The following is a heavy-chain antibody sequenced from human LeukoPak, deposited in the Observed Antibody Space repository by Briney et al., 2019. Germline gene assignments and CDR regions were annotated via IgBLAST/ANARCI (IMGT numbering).Heavy chain of an antibody. CDR1: GGSFSGYY. CDR3: ATLQGGWELVFDN. Sequence: SETLSLTCAVYGGSFSGYYWSWIRQPPGKGLEWIGEINHSGSTNYNPSLKSRVTISVDTSKNQFSLKLSSVTAADTAVYYCATLQGGWELVFDNWGQGTLVTVSS. CDR2: INHSGST. D-gene: IGHD1-26*01. V-gene: IGHV4-34*01. J-gene: IGHJ4*02.